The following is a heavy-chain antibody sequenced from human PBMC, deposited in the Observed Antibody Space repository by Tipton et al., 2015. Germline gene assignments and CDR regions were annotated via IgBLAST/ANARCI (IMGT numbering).Heavy chain of an antibody. CDR2: ISSGSSYM. Sequence: SLRLSCAASGFTFSTSDMNWVRQAPGKGLEWVSSISSGSSYMYYADSVKGRFTISRDNAKNSLYLQMNSLRAEDTAVYYCARGGLKYGEFDYWGQGTLVAVSS. D-gene: IGHD4-17*01. V-gene: IGHV3-21*01. CDR3: ARGGLKYGEFDY. J-gene: IGHJ4*02. CDR1: GFTFSTSD.